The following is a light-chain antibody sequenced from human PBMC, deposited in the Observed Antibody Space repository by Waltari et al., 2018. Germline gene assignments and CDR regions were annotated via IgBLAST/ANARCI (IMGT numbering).Light chain of an antibody. J-gene: IGLJ3*02. CDR2: RNN. CDR1: RSNIGITD. V-gene: IGLV1-47*01. CDR3: AAWDDTLSAVL. Sequence: QSVLTQPPSASGTPGQRVTISCSGSRSNIGITDVYWYQHLPGTTPKLLIYRNNQRPSGVPDRFSGSKSGTSASLAISGLRSEDEADYYCAAWDDTLSAVLFGGGTNLTVL.